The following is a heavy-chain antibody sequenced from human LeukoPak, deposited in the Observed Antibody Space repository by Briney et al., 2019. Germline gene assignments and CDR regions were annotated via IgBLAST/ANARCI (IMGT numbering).Heavy chain of an antibody. V-gene: IGHV4-59*01. D-gene: IGHD2-15*01. CDR2: ICYSGST. CDR1: GGSINNYY. J-gene: IGHJ3*02. Sequence: SETLSLTCTVSGGSINNYYWSWIRQPPGKGLEWVGFICYSGSTKYNPSLERRCAISLGASKNEFSLNLSSVTAADTAVYFCARGFCSVGACYLQGGAFDIWGQGTEVTVS. CDR3: ARGFCSVGACYLQGGAFDI.